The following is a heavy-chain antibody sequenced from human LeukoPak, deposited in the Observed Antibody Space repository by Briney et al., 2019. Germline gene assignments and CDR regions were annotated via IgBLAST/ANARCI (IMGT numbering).Heavy chain of an antibody. J-gene: IGHJ4*02. CDR2: ISAYNGNT. CDR3: ARGARYCSSTSCRPFDY. CDR1: GYTFTSYG. Sequence: ASAKVSCKASGYTFTSYGISWVRQAPGQGLEWMGWISAYNGNTNYAQKLQGRVTMTTDTSTSTAYMELRSLRSDDPAVYYCARGARYCSSTSCRPFDYWGQGTLVTVSS. D-gene: IGHD2-2*01. V-gene: IGHV1-18*01.